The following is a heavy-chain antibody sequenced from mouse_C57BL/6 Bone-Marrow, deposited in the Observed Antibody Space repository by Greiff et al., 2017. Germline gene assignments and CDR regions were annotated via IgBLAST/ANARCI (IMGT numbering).Heavy chain of an antibody. CDR1: GFTFSSYA. D-gene: IGHD1-1*01. CDR3: AREITTVLGDY. Sequence: DVKLVESGGGLVKPGGSLKLSCAASGFTFSSYAMSWVRQTPEKRLEWVATISDGGSYTYYPDNVKGRFTISRDNAKNNLYLQMSHLKSEDTAMYYCAREITTVLGDYWGQGTTLTVCS. J-gene: IGHJ2*01. CDR2: ISDGGSYT. V-gene: IGHV5-4*03.